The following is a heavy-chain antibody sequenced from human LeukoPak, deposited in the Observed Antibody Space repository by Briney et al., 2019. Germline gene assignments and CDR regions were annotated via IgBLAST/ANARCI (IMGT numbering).Heavy chain of an antibody. CDR2: INHSGST. J-gene: IGHJ4*02. CDR1: GGSFSGYY. CDR3: ARGYKGYVWGSYRPSDFDY. D-gene: IGHD3-16*02. V-gene: IGHV4-34*01. Sequence: PSETLSLTCAVYGGSFSGYYWSWIRQPPGKGLEWIGEINHSGSTNYNPSLKSRVTISVETSKNQFSLKLSSVTAADTAVYYCARGYKGYVWGSYRPSDFDYWGQGTLVTVSS.